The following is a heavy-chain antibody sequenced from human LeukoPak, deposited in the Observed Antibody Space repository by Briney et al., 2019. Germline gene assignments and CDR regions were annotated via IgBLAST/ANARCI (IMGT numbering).Heavy chain of an antibody. CDR1: GGTFSSYA. D-gene: IGHD2-2*01. CDR3: ASSVVEATSKNAPDY. CDR2: IIPIFGTA. Sequence: GASVKVSFKASGGTFSSYAISWVRQAPGQGLEWMGRIIPIFGTANYAQKFQGRVTITTDESTSTAYMELSSLRSEDTAVYYCASSVVEATSKNAPDYWGQGTLVTVSS. J-gene: IGHJ4*02. V-gene: IGHV1-69*05.